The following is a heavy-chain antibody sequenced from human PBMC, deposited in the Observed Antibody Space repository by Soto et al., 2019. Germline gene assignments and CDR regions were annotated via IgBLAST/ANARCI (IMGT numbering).Heavy chain of an antibody. D-gene: IGHD6-19*01. CDR3: LGVRGWNFDY. Sequence: EVQLVESGGDLVQPGGSLRLACAASGFTFSTYWMTWVRQAPGKGLEWVASISQDGSDKYYVDSVKGRFTISRDNAKKSLYLQMNSLIVEDTAVYYCLGVRGWNFDYWGQGTLVTVSS. J-gene: IGHJ4*02. CDR1: GFTFSTYW. V-gene: IGHV3-7*04. CDR2: ISQDGSDK.